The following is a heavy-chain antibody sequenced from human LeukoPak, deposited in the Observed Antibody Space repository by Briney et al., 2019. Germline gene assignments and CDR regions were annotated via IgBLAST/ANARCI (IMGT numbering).Heavy chain of an antibody. CDR1: GGSISSSSYY. CDR3: ARDYSEYYYGSGSYRPFDY. V-gene: IGHV4-39*07. CDR2: IYYSGST. Sequence: SETLSLTCTVSGGSISSSSYYWGWIRQPPGKGLEWIGSIYYSGSTYYNPSLKSRVTISVDTSKNQFSLKLSSVTAADTAVYYCARDYSEYYYGSGSYRPFDYWGQGTLVTVSS. J-gene: IGHJ4*02. D-gene: IGHD3-10*01.